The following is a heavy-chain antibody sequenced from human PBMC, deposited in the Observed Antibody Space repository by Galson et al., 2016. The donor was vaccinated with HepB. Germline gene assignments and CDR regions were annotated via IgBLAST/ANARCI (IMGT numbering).Heavy chain of an antibody. J-gene: IGHJ2*01. CDR2: LYPDGRT. CDR1: GFSVSGNY. Sequence: SLRLSCAASGFSVSGNYMSWVRQAPGKGLEWASVLYPDGRTYYGDSVKDRFTISRDNSKNILFLQMNSLRAEDTAVYYCAKNSGWYGNGYFDIWGRGTLLTVSS. CDR3: AKNSGWYGNGYFDI. V-gene: IGHV3-66*01. D-gene: IGHD6-19*01.